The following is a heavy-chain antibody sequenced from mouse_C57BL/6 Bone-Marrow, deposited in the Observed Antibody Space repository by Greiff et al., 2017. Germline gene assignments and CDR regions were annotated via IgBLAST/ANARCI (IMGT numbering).Heavy chain of an antibody. CDR1: GYTFTSYW. V-gene: IGHV1-55*01. CDR3: ASGGYDYDRGFAY. CDR2: ISPGSGST. D-gene: IGHD2-4*01. J-gene: IGHJ3*01. Sequence: QVQLQQPGAELVKPGASVKMSCKASGYTFTSYWITWVKQRPGQGLEWIGDISPGSGSTTYNEKFKSKATLTVDTSSSTAYMQLSSLTSEDSAVYYCASGGYDYDRGFAYWGQGTLVTVSA.